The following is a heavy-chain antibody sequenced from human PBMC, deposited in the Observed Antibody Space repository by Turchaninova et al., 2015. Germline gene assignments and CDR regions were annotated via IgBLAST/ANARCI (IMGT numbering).Heavy chain of an antibody. J-gene: IGHJ2*01. D-gene: IGHD4-17*01. CDR2: LYYTGSA. V-gene: IGHV4-39*01. CDR3: ARHYSAVTTSWYVGV. Sequence: QLQLQESGPGLVKPSETLSLPFTVPGAPNTSGDYSWAWIRPPPGKGLEWFGSLYYTGSAYYNPSLKSRVTISVDRSKTQLSLLVTSVTAADTAVYYCARHYSAVTTSWYVGVWGRGTLVTVSS. CDR1: GAPNTSGDYS.